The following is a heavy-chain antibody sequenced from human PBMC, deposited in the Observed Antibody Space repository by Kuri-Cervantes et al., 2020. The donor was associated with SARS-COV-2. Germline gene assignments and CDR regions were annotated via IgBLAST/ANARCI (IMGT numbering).Heavy chain of an antibody. V-gene: IGHV3-23*01. J-gene: IGHJ4*02. Sequence: GESLKISCAASGFTFGSYVMNWVRQAPGKGLEWVPTISVSGGSTYYADSVKGRFTISRDSSENTLYLQMNSLRAEDTAVYYCARAYCGGDCEFDYWGQGTLVTVSS. D-gene: IGHD2-21*02. CDR3: ARAYCGGDCEFDY. CDR1: GFTFGSYV. CDR2: ISVSGGST.